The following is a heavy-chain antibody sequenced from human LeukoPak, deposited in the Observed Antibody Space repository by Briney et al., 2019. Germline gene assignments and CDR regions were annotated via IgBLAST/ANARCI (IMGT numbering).Heavy chain of an antibody. D-gene: IGHD6-13*01. Sequence: QAGGSLRLSCAASGFTFSSYSMNWVRQAPGKGLVWVSRISSDGSTTTYADSVKGRFTISRDNAKNTLYLQMNSLRAEDTAVYYCARSWDSSRRSYDYWGQGTLVTVSS. V-gene: IGHV3-74*01. CDR2: ISSDGSTT. CDR3: ARSWDSSRRSYDY. CDR1: GFTFSSYS. J-gene: IGHJ4*02.